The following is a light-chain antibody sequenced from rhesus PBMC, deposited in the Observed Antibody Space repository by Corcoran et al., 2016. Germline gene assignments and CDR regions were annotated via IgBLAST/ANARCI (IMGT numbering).Light chain of an antibody. Sequence: DIVMTQTPLSLPVIPGELASISCRSSQSLLDSEAGNTCLAWYLQKPGQFPQLLIYEVSNRASGVPDRFRGSGSNTYFTLKISRVEAEDVGVYYCMQGIEFPFAFGPGTKLDIK. CDR2: EVS. CDR3: MQGIEFPFA. V-gene: IGKV2-104*02. J-gene: IGKJ3*01. CDR1: QSLLDSEAGNTC.